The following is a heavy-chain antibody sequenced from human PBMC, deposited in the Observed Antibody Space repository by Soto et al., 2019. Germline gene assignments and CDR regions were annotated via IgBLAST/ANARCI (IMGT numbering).Heavy chain of an antibody. CDR3: ASTHYYDSSGYEGMDV. CDR1: GGTFSSYA. D-gene: IGHD3-22*01. V-gene: IGHV1-69*06. J-gene: IGHJ6*02. CDR2: IIPIFGTA. Sequence: ASVKVSCKASGGTFSSYAISWARQAPGQGLEWMGGIIPIFGTANYAQKFQGRVAITADKSTSTAYMELSSLRSEDTAVYYCASTHYYDSSGYEGMDVWGQGTTVTVSS.